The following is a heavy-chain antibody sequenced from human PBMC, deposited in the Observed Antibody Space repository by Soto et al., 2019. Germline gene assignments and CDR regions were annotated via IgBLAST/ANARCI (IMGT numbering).Heavy chain of an antibody. V-gene: IGHV1-18*01. CDR3: ASVGVYVTTSAQDV. D-gene: IGHD3-16*01. J-gene: IGHJ6*02. CDR2: INTYDANT. CDR1: GYVFTSYG. Sequence: QVQLVQSGTEVKNPGASVKVSCKTSGYVFTSYGIGWARQAPGQGLEWMGWINTYDANTNYAQKLQGRVTLTTDTSASPADMEVRSLRSNDTSIYYCASVGVYVTTSAQDVWGQGTTVNVS.